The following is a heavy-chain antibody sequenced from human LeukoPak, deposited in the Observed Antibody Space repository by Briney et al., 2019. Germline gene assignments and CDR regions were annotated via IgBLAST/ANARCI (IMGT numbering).Heavy chain of an antibody. CDR3: ARNNGMDV. J-gene: IGHJ6*02. V-gene: IGHV3-7*03. CDR2: VNRDGSET. CDR1: GFALSSHW. Sequence: GGSLRLSCSASGFALSSHWMTWVRQVPGRGPEWVANVNRDGSETYYLDSVKGRFTISKDNAKNSLYLQMNSLRAEDTALYHCARNNGMDVWGQGTTVIVSS.